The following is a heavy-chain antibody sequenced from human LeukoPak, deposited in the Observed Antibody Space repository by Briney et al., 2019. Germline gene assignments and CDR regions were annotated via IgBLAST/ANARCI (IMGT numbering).Heavy chain of an antibody. J-gene: IGHJ4*02. D-gene: IGHD2-15*01. CDR3: ARVGVVAATRGFFDY. V-gene: IGHV1-69*01. CDR2: IIPIFGTA. Sequence: GASVKVSCKASGGTFSSYAISWVRQAPGQGLEWMGGIIPIFGTANYAQKFQGRVTITADESTSTAYMGLSSLRSEDTAVYYCARVGVVAATRGFFDYWGQGTLVTVSS. CDR1: GGTFSSYA.